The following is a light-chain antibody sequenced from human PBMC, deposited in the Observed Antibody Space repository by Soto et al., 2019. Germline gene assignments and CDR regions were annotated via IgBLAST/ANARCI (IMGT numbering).Light chain of an antibody. CDR1: QTLSSNY. CDR3: QQYHSPPLT. J-gene: IGKJ1*01. Sequence: EIVLTQSPGTLSLSPGERATLSCRASQTLSSNYIAWFQQKPGQPPRLLIYGAINRATGIPARFSGSGSGTEFTLTISSLEPEDFVVYYCQQYHSPPLTFGPGTKVDIK. V-gene: IGKV3-20*01. CDR2: GAI.